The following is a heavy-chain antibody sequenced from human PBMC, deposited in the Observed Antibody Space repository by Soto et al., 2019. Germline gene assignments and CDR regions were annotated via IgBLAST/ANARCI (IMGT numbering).Heavy chain of an antibody. V-gene: IGHV1-18*04. D-gene: IGHD2-15*01. J-gene: IGHJ4*02. Sequence: QVQLVQSGAEVKKPGASVKVSCKASGYTFTTYGISWVRQAPGQGLEWMGWVRGYNGITNYAQSLQGRVTMTTDTSTSTAYMELRSLRSDDTAVYYCARNQVNGWPPVDYWGQGTLVTVSS. CDR1: GYTFTTYG. CDR3: ARNQVNGWPPVDY. CDR2: VRGYNGIT.